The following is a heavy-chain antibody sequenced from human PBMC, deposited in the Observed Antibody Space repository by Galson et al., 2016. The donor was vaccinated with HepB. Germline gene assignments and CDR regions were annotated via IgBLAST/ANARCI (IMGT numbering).Heavy chain of an antibody. V-gene: IGHV5-51*01. CDR2: IYPGDSDT. Sequence: QSGAEVKKPGESMKISCKGSGYSFTSYWIGWVRQMPGKGLEWMGVIYPGDSDTRYSPSFQGQVTISADKSISTAYLQWSSLKGSDSAMYYCATHQPGTTSWSDTWGQGTLVTVSS. CDR1: GYSFTSYW. J-gene: IGHJ5*02. D-gene: IGHD1-1*01. CDR3: ATHQPGTTSWSDT.